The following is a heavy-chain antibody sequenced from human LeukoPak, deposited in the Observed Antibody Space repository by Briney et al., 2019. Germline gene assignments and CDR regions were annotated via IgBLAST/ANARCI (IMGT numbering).Heavy chain of an antibody. J-gene: IGHJ6*03. Sequence: PGGSLRLSCAASGFTFSSYAMSWVRQAPGKGLEWVSAISGSGGSTYYADSVKGRFTISRDNSKNTLYLQMNSLRAEDTAVYYCARDGSATDYYYMDVWGKGTTVTVSS. CDR1: GFTFSSYA. D-gene: IGHD1-26*01. V-gene: IGHV3-23*01. CDR3: ARDGSATDYYYMDV. CDR2: ISGSGGST.